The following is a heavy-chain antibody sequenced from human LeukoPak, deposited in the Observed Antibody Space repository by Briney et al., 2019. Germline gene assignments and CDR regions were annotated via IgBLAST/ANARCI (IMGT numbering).Heavy chain of an antibody. CDR1: GFTFSSYA. CDR3: AKSPTGHQLLRRGHYGMDV. Sequence: PGGSLRLSCAASGFTFSSYAMSWVRQAPGKGLEWVSAISGSGGSTYYADSVKGRFTISRDNSKNTLYLQMNSLRAEDTAVYYCAKSPTGHQLLRRGHYGMDVWGQGTTVTVSS. CDR2: ISGSGGST. D-gene: IGHD2-2*01. J-gene: IGHJ6*02. V-gene: IGHV3-23*01.